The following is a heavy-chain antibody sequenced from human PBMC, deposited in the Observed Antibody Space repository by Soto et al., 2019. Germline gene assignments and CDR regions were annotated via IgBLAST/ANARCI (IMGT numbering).Heavy chain of an antibody. CDR2: IRGSGGST. D-gene: IGHD5-18*01. J-gene: IGHJ6*02. CDR1: GVTFSSYA. V-gene: IGHV3-23*01. CDR3: AKRRAAMVGGCMDV. Sequence: EVQLLEPVGGLVQPGGSLRLSCAASGVTFSSYAMSWVRQAPGKGLEWVSAIRGSGGSTYYADSVKGRFTISRENSKNTLYLQMNRLKAEDTAVYYCAKRRAAMVGGCMDVWGQGTTVTVSS.